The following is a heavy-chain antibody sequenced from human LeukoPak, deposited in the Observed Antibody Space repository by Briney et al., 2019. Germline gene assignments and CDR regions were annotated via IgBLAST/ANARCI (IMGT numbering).Heavy chain of an antibody. CDR2: ISSNGNT. CDR3: GRAYDFSRH. D-gene: IGHD3-3*01. CDR1: GFTFSTYG. J-gene: IGHJ4*02. V-gene: IGHV3-64*01. Sequence: GGSLRLSCAASGFTFSTYGMYWVRQAPGKGLEYVSSISSNGNTYYANSVKGRFTISRDNAKNSLYLQMNSLRAEDTALYYCGRAYDFSRHWGQGTLVTVSS.